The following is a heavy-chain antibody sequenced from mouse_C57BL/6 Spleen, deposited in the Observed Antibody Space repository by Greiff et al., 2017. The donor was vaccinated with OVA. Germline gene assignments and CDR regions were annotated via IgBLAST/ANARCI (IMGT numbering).Heavy chain of an antibody. J-gene: IGHJ4*01. V-gene: IGHV5-17*01. CDR3: ARKPYGAMDY. CDR1: GFTFSDYG. D-gene: IGHD1-1*02. Sequence: EVMLVESGGGLVKPGGSLKLSCAASGFTFSDYGMHWVRQAPEKGLEWVAYISSGSSTIYYADTVKGRFTISRDNAKNTLFLQMTSLRSEETAMYYCARKPYGAMDYWGQGTSVTVSS. CDR2: ISSGSSTI.